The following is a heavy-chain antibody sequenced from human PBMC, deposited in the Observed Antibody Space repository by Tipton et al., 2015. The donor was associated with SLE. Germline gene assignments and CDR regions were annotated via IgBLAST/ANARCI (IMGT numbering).Heavy chain of an antibody. CDR3: AKVRHGDYGNYFDS. CDR2: ISPSGATI. Sequence: SLRLSCAASGFSYSDYAMNWVRQAPGKGLEWVSAISPSGATISYADSVKGRFTISRDISRSTVFLQMNSLRVEDTAVYYCAKVRHGDYGNYFDSWGQGTLVTVSS. CDR1: GFSYSDYA. J-gene: IGHJ4*02. V-gene: IGHV3-23*01. D-gene: IGHD4-17*01.